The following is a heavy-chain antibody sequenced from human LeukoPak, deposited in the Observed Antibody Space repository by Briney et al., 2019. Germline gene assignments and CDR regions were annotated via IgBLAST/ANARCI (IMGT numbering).Heavy chain of an antibody. J-gene: IGHJ6*03. CDR3: AKGGGYEAQYYYYYLDV. CDR2: IIPIFGTA. D-gene: IGHD5-12*01. Sequence: GASVKVSCKASGGTFSSYAISWVRQAPGQGLEWMGGIIPIFGTANYAQKFQGRVTITADKSTSTAYMELSSLRAEDTAVYYCAKGGGYEAQYYYYYLDVWGKGTTVTISS. CDR1: GGTFSSYA. V-gene: IGHV1-69*06.